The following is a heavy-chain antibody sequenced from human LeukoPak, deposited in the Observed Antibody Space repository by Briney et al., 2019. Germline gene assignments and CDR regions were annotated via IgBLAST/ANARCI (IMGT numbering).Heavy chain of an antibody. J-gene: IGHJ6*03. D-gene: IGHD1-26*01. CDR2: IYYSGST. CDR3: ARVRGSSGSYEYYHYMDV. Sequence: SETLSLTCTVSGGSISSSSYYWGWIRQPPGKGLEWIGSIYYSGSTYYNPSLKSRVTISVDTSKKQFSLKLSSVTAADTAVYYCARVRGSSGSYEYYHYMDVWGKGTTVTISS. CDR1: GGSISSSSYY. V-gene: IGHV4-39*07.